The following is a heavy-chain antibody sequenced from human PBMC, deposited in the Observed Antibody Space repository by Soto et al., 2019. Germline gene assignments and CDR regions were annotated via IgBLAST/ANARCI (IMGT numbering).Heavy chain of an antibody. CDR2: INAGNGNT. D-gene: IGHD2-21*02. V-gene: IGHV1-3*01. CDR1: GYTFTSYA. J-gene: IGHJ4*02. Sequence: ASVRVSCKASGYTFTSYAMHWVRQAPGQRLEWMGWINAGNGNTKYSQKFQGRVTITRDTSASTAYMELSSLRSEDTAVYYCARSIVVVTAADYWGQGALVTVSS. CDR3: ARSIVVVTAADY.